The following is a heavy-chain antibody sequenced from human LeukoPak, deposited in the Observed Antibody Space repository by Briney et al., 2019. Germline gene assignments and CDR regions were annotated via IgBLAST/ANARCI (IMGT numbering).Heavy chain of an antibody. CDR2: IRSKANSYAT. J-gene: IGHJ4*02. D-gene: IGHD3-3*01. CDR3: TRRDTMDFDY. Sequence: GGSLKLSCAASGFTFSGSAMHWVRQASGKGLEWVGRIRSKANSYATAYAASVKGRFTISRDDSKNTAYLQMNSLKTKDTAVYYCTRRDTMDFDYWGQGTLVTVSS. V-gene: IGHV3-73*01. CDR1: GFTFSGSA.